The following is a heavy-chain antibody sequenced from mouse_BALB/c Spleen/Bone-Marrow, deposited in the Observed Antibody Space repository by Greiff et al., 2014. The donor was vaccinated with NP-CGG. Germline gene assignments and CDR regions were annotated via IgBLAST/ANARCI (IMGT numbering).Heavy chain of an antibody. Sequence: EVKLMESGAELVRSGASVKLSCTASGFNIKDYYMHWVKQRPEQGLEWIGWIDPENGDTEYAPEFQGKATMTADTSSNTAYLQLSSLTSEDTAVYYCNEGYGNYGYWGQGTTLTVSS. D-gene: IGHD2-10*02. V-gene: IGHV14-4*02. CDR1: GFNIKDYY. CDR2: IDPENGDT. CDR3: NEGYGNYGY. J-gene: IGHJ2*01.